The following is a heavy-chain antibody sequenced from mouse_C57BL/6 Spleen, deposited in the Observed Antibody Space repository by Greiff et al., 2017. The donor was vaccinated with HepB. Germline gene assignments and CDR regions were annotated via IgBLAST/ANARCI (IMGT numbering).Heavy chain of an antibody. J-gene: IGHJ2*01. CDR1: GYTFTDYN. CDR2: INPNNGGT. Sequence: EVQLQQSGPELVKPGASVKIPCKASGYTFTDYNMDWVKQSHGKSLEWIGDINPNNGGTIYNQKFKGKATLTVDKSSSTAYMELRSLTSEDTAVYYCARGHYYGSSHYFDYWGQGTTLTVSS. D-gene: IGHD1-1*01. V-gene: IGHV1-18*01. CDR3: ARGHYYGSSHYFDY.